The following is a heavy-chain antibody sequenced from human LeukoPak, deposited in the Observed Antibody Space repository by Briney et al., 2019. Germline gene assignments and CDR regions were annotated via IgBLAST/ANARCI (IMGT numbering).Heavy chain of an antibody. CDR3: ASDYTLRSYRFDY. CDR1: GDSLSSYS. CDR2: IYNSGST. V-gene: IGHV4-59*01. Sequence: SETLSLTCTVSGDSLSSYSWSWIRQFPGKGLEWIGYIYNSGSTTYNPPLKSRVTISLDMSKNQFSLRLSSVTAADTAVYYCASDYTLRSYRFDYWGQGTLVTVSS. J-gene: IGHJ4*02. D-gene: IGHD3-16*02.